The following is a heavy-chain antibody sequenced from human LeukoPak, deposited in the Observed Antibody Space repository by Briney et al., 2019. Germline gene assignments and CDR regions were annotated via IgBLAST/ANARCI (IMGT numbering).Heavy chain of an antibody. V-gene: IGHV3-7*01. D-gene: IGHD3-10*01. Sequence: GGSLRLSCAASAFSFSNHWISWVRQAPGKGLEWVANIKPDGSEKNYMDSVKGRFTISRDNARNSLYLQMDGLRAEDTAVYYCARDCCASGSHDYWGQGTLVTVSS. CDR2: IKPDGSEK. CDR3: ARDCCASGSHDY. CDR1: AFSFSNHW. J-gene: IGHJ4*02.